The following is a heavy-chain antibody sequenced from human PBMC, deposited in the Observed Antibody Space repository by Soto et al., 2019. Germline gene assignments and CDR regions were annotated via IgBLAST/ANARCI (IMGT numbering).Heavy chain of an antibody. CDR2: IRSNTFGGAS. D-gene: IGHD3-9*01. CDR1: GFTFGDYA. J-gene: IGHJ4*02. CDR3: TKYRDILTGYYSPNSFDY. V-gene: IGHV3-49*03. Sequence: GGSLRLSCTASGFTFGDYAMSWFRQAPGKGLEWVGFIRSNTFGGASIYAASVKGRFSISRDDSKSIAYLQMNSLKIEDTAVYYCTKYRDILTGYYSPNSFDYWGQGTLVTVSS.